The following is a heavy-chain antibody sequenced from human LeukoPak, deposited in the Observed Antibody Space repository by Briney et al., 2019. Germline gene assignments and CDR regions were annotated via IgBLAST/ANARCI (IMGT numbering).Heavy chain of an antibody. CDR3: ARGRNWGNLARVINYSYSMDV. Sequence: GASVKVSCKASGYTFTSYDINWVRQATGQGLEWMGWMNPNSGNTGYAQKFQGRVTITRNTSISTAYMELSSLRSEDTAVYYCARGRNWGNLARVINYSYSMDVWGKGTTVTVS. V-gene: IGHV1-8*03. CDR1: GYTFTSYD. CDR2: MNPNSGNT. J-gene: IGHJ6*03. D-gene: IGHD3-16*01.